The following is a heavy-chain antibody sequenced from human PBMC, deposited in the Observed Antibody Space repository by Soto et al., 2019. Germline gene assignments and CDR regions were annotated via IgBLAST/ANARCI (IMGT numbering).Heavy chain of an antibody. CDR1: RSTFNIYW. J-gene: IGHJ4*02. CDR3: ARAAEAGTVDY. D-gene: IGHD6-19*01. Sequence: GGSLRLSCAASRSTFNIYWMSWVRQAPGKVLDWVANVNQDGSEEYYVDSVKGRFTISRDNAQNSLYLQMNSLRPEDTAVYYCARAAEAGTVDYWGQGTLVTVSS. V-gene: IGHV3-7*01. CDR2: VNQDGSEE.